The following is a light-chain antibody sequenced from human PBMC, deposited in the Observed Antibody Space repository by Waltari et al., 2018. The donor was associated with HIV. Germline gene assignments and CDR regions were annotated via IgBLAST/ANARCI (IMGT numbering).Light chain of an antibody. CDR3: SLFYNTARG. CDR2: DSY. CDR1: TGPVTTDHY. Sequence: QAVVTQEPSLTVSPGGTVTLTCASSTGPVTTDHYPYWFQQMPGQAPTTLIFDSYSRHSWAPARFSGSLLWGKAALTLSGAQPEDEADYYCSLFYNTARGFGGGTRLTVL. V-gene: IGLV7-46*01. J-gene: IGLJ2*01.